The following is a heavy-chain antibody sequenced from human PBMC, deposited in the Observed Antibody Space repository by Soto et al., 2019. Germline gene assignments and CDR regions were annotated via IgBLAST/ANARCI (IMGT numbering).Heavy chain of an antibody. J-gene: IGHJ3*02. CDR2: ISAYNGNT. D-gene: IGHD2-2*01. V-gene: IGHV1-18*03. CDR1: GYTFTSYG. CDR3: ARDSPIVVVPAAISDAFDI. Sequence: ASVKVSCKASGYTFTSYGISWVRQAPGQGLEWMGWISAYNGNTNYAQKLQGRVTMTTDTSTSTAYMELRSLRSDDMAVYYCARDSPIVVVPAAISDAFDIWGQGTVVT.